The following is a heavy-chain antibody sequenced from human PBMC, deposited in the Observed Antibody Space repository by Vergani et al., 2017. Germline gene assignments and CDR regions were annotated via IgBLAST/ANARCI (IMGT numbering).Heavy chain of an antibody. V-gene: IGHV4-59*11. CDR2: INYSENT. J-gene: IGHJ4*02. Sequence: VQLQESGPGLVKSSETLSLTCSVSFDSIRNLYCNWIRQPPGQGLEWIGSINYSENTNYNPSLKSRVTISVDTSKKQFSLTLTSVTAADTAVYYCASDTHSGERADRWGQGILVTVTS. CDR3: ASDTHSGERADR. D-gene: IGHD6-19*01. CDR1: FDSIRNLY.